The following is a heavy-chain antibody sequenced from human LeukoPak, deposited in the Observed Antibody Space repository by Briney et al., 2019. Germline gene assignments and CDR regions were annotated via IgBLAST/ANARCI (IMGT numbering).Heavy chain of an antibody. Sequence: TSEPLSLTCTVPGGSISSYYWSWIRQPAGKGLEWIGRIYTSGSTHYKPSLTSPVTMSVDTSKNQFSLKLSSVTAADTAVYYCARSKWELPDYWGQGTLVTVSS. D-gene: IGHD1-26*01. J-gene: IGHJ4*02. CDR2: IYTSGST. CDR1: GGSISSYY. CDR3: ARSKWELPDY. V-gene: IGHV4-4*07.